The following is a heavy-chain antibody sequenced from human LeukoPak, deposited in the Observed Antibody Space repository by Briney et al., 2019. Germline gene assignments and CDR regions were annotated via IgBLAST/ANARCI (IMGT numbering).Heavy chain of an antibody. Sequence: ETLSLTCAVHGGSFSGYYWTWIRQPPGKGLEWVSAISGSGGSTYYADSVKGRFTISRDNSKNTLYLQMNSLRAEDTAVYYCAKTSVDGYNYVNWGQGTLVTVSS. V-gene: IGHV3-23*01. D-gene: IGHD5-24*01. CDR2: ISGSGGST. J-gene: IGHJ4*02. CDR3: AKTSVDGYNYVN. CDR1: GGSFSGYY.